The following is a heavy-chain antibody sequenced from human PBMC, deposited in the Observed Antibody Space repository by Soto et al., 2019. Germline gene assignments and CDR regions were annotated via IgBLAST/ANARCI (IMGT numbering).Heavy chain of an antibody. CDR3: AKDLLVVGATPAYY. CDR1: GFTFSSYG. Sequence: QVQLVESGGGVVQPGRSLRLSCAASGFTFSSYGMHWVRQAPGKGLEWVAVISYDGSNKYYADSVKGRFTISRDNSQNTLYLQMNSLRAEDTAVYYCAKDLLVVGATPAYYWGQGTLVTVSS. CDR2: ISYDGSNK. J-gene: IGHJ4*02. V-gene: IGHV3-30*18. D-gene: IGHD1-26*01.